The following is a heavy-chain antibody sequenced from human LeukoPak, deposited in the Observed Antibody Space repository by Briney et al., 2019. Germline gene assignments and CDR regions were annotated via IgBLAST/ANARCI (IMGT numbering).Heavy chain of an antibody. CDR1: GYSFTTYW. J-gene: IGHJ6*03. V-gene: IGHV5-51*01. Sequence: GESLKISCKGSGYSFTTYWIGWVRQMPGKGLEWMGIIYPGDSDTRYSPSFQGQVTISADKSISTAYLQWSSLRASDTAMYYCARLATAGKVNFYYYYMDVWGKGTTVTVSS. CDR3: ARLATAGKVNFYYYYMDV. CDR2: IYPGDSDT. D-gene: IGHD6-13*01.